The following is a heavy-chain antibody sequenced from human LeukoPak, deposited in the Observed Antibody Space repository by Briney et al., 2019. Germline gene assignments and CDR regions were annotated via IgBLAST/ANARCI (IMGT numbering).Heavy chain of an antibody. Sequence: GGSLRLSCAASGFTFNSYSMNWVRQAPGKGLEWVSSISSSSSYIYYADSVKGRFTISRDNAKNSLYLQMNSLRAEDTAVYYCAREDYDILTGYYSYGWFDPWGQGTLVTVSS. V-gene: IGHV3-21*01. CDR1: GFTFNSYS. CDR3: AREDYDILTGYYSYGWFDP. CDR2: ISSSSSYI. J-gene: IGHJ5*02. D-gene: IGHD3-9*01.